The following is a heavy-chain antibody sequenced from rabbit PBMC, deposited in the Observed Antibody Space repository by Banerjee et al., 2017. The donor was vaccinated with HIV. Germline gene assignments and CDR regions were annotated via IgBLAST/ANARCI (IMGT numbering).Heavy chain of an antibody. CDR3: VRTPYDDYGDPTYYFNL. V-gene: IGHV1S40*01. CDR2: IYTGSSDST. Sequence: QSLEESGGDLVKPGASLTLTCTASGFSFSSYYYMCWVRQAPGKGLEWIACIYTGSSDSTYYASWAKGRFTISKASSTTVTLQMTSLTAADTATYLCVRTPYDDYGDPTYYFNLWGQGTLVTVS. J-gene: IGHJ4*01. D-gene: IGHD2-1*01. CDR1: GFSFSSYYY.